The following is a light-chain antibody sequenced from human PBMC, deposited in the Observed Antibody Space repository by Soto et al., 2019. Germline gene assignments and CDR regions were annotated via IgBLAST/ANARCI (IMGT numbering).Light chain of an antibody. CDR2: KAS. J-gene: IGKJ1*01. CDR3: QQYNSLPWT. CDR1: QSIINW. V-gene: IGKV1-5*03. Sequence: DIQMTQSPSTLSACVGDRVIITCLASQSIINWLGWYQQKPGKAPKLLIYKASSLESGVPSRFSGSGSGTDFTLTINRLQPDHFATYYCQQYNSLPWTFGQGTKVDI.